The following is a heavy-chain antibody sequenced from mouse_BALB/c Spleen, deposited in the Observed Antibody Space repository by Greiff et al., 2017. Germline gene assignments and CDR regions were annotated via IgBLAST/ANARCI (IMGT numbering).Heavy chain of an antibody. CDR1: GYSITSDYA. CDR3: ALYGDAMDY. J-gene: IGHJ4*01. D-gene: IGHD1-1*01. V-gene: IGHV3-2*02. CDR2: ISYSGST. Sequence: EVQLQESGPGLVKPSQSLSLTCTVTGYSITSDYAWNWIRQFPGNKLEWMGYISYSGSTSYNPSLKSRISITRDTSKNQFFLQLNSVTTEDTATYYCALYGDAMDYWGQGTSVTVSS.